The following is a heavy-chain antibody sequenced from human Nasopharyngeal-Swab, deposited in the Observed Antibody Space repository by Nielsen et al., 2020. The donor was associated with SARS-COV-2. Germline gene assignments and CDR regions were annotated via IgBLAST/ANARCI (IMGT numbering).Heavy chain of an antibody. J-gene: IGHJ6*01. D-gene: IGHD2-2*01. Sequence: GESLKISCAPSGFTFSDYDIYWVRQTAGAGPEWVSSVGTAGDTHYQDSVQGRFTISRENAKNSVFLQMDSLRVGDTGIYFCARVLSRTSPYGMDVWGRGTQVTVSS. CDR2: VGTAGDT. CDR1: GFTFSDYD. V-gene: IGHV3-13*01. CDR3: ARVLSRTSPYGMDV.